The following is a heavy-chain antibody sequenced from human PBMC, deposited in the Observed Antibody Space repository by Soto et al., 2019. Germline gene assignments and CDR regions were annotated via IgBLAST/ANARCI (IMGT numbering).Heavy chain of an antibody. CDR2: IYPGDSDT. D-gene: IGHD6-13*01. Sequence: EVQLVPSGAEVKKPGESLKISCKGSGYSFTTYWIGWVRQMPGKGLEGMVIIYPGDSDTRYSPSFQGQVTISADKSINTPYLQWSSLKASDTAIYYCARQAAAGNYYYAMDVWGQGTTVTVSS. CDR3: ARQAAAGNYYYAMDV. V-gene: IGHV5-51*01. J-gene: IGHJ6*02. CDR1: GYSFTTYW.